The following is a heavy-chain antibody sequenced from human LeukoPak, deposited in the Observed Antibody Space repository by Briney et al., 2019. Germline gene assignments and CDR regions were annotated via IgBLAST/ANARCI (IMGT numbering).Heavy chain of an antibody. CDR1: GFTFSSYE. CDR3: ATDGYCSGGSCSIAAFDY. J-gene: IGHJ4*02. D-gene: IGHD2-15*01. CDR2: IISSGSSI. V-gene: IGHV3-48*03. Sequence: GGSLRLSCAASGFTFSSYEMNWVRQAPGKGLEWVSYIISSGSSIYYADSVKGRFTISRDNAKNSLYLQTNSLRVEDMAVYYCATDGYCSGGSCSIAAFDYWGQGTLVTVSS.